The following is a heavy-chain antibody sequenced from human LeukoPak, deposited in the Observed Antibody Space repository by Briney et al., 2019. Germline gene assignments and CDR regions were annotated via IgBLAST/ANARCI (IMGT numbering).Heavy chain of an antibody. CDR2: INSDGSST. CDR1: GFMFSRYW. V-gene: IGHV3-74*01. Sequence: GGSLRLSCAASGFMFSRYWMSWVRQVPGEGLVWVSFINSDGSSTNYADSVKGRFTISRDNAKNTLYPQMNSLRAEDTAVYYCARDRGYSPDYWGQGTLVTVSS. D-gene: IGHD5-18*01. J-gene: IGHJ4*02. CDR3: ARDRGYSPDY.